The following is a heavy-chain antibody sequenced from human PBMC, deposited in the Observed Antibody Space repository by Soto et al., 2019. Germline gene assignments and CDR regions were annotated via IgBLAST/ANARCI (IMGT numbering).Heavy chain of an antibody. CDR2: ISAAGDP. Sequence: EVPLVESGGGLVQPGGSLRLSCEASGFTFRNYNMHWVRQGTGKGLEWVSGISAAGDPDYADSVEGRFTISRENAQNSFFLQMNSLRVGDTAVYYCARTVRHFYGLDVWGQGTTVIVSS. V-gene: IGHV3-13*05. CDR1: GFTFRNYN. CDR3: ARTVRHFYGLDV. J-gene: IGHJ6*02.